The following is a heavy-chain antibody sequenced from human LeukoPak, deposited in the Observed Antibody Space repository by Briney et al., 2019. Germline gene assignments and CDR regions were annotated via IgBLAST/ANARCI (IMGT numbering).Heavy chain of an antibody. D-gene: IGHD3-10*01. Sequence: SETLSLTCTVSGYSISSGYYWGWIRQPPGKGLEWIGSIYHSGSTYYNPSLKSRVTISVDTSKNQFSLKLSSVTAADTAVYYCASIHYGSGIRPLWWGQGTLVTVSS. CDR2: IYHSGST. CDR1: GYSISSGYY. J-gene: IGHJ4*02. V-gene: IGHV4-38-2*02. CDR3: ASIHYGSGIRPLW.